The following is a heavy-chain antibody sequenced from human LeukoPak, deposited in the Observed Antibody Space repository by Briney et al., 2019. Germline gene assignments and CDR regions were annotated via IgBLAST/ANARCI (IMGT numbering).Heavy chain of an antibody. J-gene: IGHJ1*01. CDR3: ARGVPHQH. CDR1: GFTVSSNS. CDR2: INWNSGNI. D-gene: IGHD3-10*01. V-gene: IGHV3-53*01. Sequence: GGSLRLSCTVSGFTVSSNSMSWVRQAPGKGLEWVSAINWNSGNIGYADSVKGRFTISRDNSKNTLYLQMNSLRAEDTAVYYCARGVPHQHWGQGTLVTVSS.